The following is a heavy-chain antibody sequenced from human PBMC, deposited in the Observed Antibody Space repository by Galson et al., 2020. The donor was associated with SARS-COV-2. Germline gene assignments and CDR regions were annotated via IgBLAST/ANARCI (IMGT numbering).Heavy chain of an antibody. CDR2: IYYSGST. Sequence: ETSETLSLTCTVSGGSISSYYWSWIRQPPGKGLEWIGYIYYSGSTNYNPSLKSRVTISVDTSKNQFSLKLSSVTAADTAVYYCARDRGTQYYYYYYGMDVWGQGTTVTVSS. CDR3: ARDRGTQYYYYYYGMDV. J-gene: IGHJ6*02. V-gene: IGHV4-59*01. D-gene: IGHD1-1*01. CDR1: GGSISSYY.